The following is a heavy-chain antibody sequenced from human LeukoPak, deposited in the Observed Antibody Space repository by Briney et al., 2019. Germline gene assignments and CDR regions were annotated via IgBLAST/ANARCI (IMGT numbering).Heavy chain of an antibody. V-gene: IGHV1-69*10. D-gene: IGHD2-2*01. CDR2: IIPILGTA. J-gene: IGHJ4*02. Sequence: ASVKVSCKASGGTFSSYAISWVRQAPGQGLEWMGGIIPILGTANYAQKFQGRVTITADKSTSTAYMELSSLRSEDTAVYYCACNQQLRENYFDYWGQGTLVTVSS. CDR3: ACNQQLRENYFDY. CDR1: GGTFSSYA.